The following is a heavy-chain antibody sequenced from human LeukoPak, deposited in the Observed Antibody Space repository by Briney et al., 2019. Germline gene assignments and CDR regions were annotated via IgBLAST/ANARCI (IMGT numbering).Heavy chain of an antibody. Sequence: GESLRLSCAASGFSFSRYWMSWVRQAPVRGLEWVANIKPDGSEIYYVDSVKGRFTISRDNAKNSLYLQMNSLRAEDTAVYYCARELGRWLQLNPFDYWGQGTLVTVSS. D-gene: IGHD5-24*01. CDR3: ARELGRWLQLNPFDY. CDR1: GFSFSRYW. V-gene: IGHV3-7*03. J-gene: IGHJ4*02. CDR2: IKPDGSEI.